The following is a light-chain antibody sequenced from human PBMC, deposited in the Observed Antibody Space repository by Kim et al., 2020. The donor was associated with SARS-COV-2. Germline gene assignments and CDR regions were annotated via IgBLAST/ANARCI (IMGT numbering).Light chain of an antibody. CDR2: QDT. J-gene: IGLJ2*01. CDR1: KMGDKY. Sequence: VSPGQAAIITCSGDKMGDKYASWYQQKPGQSPVLVIYQDTKRPSGIPGRFSGSNSGNTATLTISGTQAMDEADYYCQAWDSITVVFGGGTQLTVL. CDR3: QAWDSITVV. V-gene: IGLV3-1*01.